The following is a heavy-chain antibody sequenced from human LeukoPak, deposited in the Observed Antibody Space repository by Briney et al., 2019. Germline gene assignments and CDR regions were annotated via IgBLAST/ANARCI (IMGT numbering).Heavy chain of an antibody. V-gene: IGHV4-39*01. CDR2: ITHSGNT. CDR3: ARHIGFEDGDKRGFEC. CDR1: GDSISSTNYY. Sequence: SEALSLTCTVSGDSISSTNYYWGSLRHPPGKGLEWIASITHSGNTYYNPSFKTRVTISVAMSRNHVSLMLTSVNPADTVIHPCARHIGFEDGDKRGFECWGQGPLVTVSS. J-gene: IGHJ4*02. D-gene: IGHD3-9*01.